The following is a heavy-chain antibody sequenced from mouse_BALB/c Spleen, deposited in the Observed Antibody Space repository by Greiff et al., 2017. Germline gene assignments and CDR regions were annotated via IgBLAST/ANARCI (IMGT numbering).Heavy chain of an antibody. J-gene: IGHJ4*01. V-gene: IGHV1-4*02. D-gene: IGHD2-2*01. CDR3: ARHGYTHAMDY. Sequence: QVQLQQSAAELARPGASVKMSCKASGYTFTSYTMHWVKQRPGQGLEWIGYINPSSGYTEYNQKFKDKTTLTADKSSSTAYMQLSSLTSEDSAVYYCARHGYTHAMDYWGQGTSVTVSS. CDR1: GYTFTSYT. CDR2: INPSSGYT.